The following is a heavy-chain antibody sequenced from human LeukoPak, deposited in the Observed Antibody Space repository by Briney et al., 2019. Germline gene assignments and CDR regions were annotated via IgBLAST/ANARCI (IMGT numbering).Heavy chain of an antibody. Sequence: ASVTVSFKASGYTFIVYYMHWVRQAPGQGLEWMGWINPNSGGTNYTKMFQGRVTMTRDTSISTAFMELSRLRSDDTALYYCARLSGQWTVFDYWGQGTLVTVSS. D-gene: IGHD6-19*01. CDR3: ARLSGQWTVFDY. CDR2: INPNSGGT. V-gene: IGHV1-2*02. J-gene: IGHJ4*02. CDR1: GYTFIVYY.